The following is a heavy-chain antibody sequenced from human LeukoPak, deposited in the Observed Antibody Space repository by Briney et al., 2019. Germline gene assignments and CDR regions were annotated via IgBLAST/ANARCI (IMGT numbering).Heavy chain of an antibody. CDR2: IYYSGST. CDR3: ARETSYGSGSLLYRGFDY. CDR1: GGSISSSSYY. V-gene: IGHV4-39*07. J-gene: IGHJ4*02. Sequence: SETLSLTCTVSGGSISSSSYYWGWIRQPPGKGLEWIGSIYYSGSTYYNPSLKSRVTISVDTSKNQFSLKLSSVTAADTAVYYCARETSYGSGSLLYRGFDYWGQGTLVTVSS. D-gene: IGHD3-10*01.